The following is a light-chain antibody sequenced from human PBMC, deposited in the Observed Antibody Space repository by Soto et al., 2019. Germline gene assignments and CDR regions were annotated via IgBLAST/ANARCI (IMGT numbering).Light chain of an antibody. J-gene: IGKJ4*01. Sequence: DIQMTQSPSTLSASVGDRVTITCRASQSISSWSSWYQQKRGQAPKLLIYKASSLESEVPSRFSGSGSGTEFTLIISSLQPDDFATYYCQQYNSYPSFGGGTKVEIK. CDR1: QSISSW. CDR2: KAS. V-gene: IGKV1-5*03. CDR3: QQYNSYPS.